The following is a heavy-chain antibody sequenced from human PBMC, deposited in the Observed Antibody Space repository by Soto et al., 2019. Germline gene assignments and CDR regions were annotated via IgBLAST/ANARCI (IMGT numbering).Heavy chain of an antibody. J-gene: IGHJ6*02. CDR2: IYYSGST. CDR1: GGSISSGGYY. Sequence: SETRSLTCTVSGGSISSGGYYWSWIREHRGKGLEWIGYIYYSGSTYYNPPLKSRVTISVDTSKTQFSLKLSSVTAADTAVYYCARRDSGYGYYYGMDVWGQGTTVTVSS. V-gene: IGHV4-31*03. D-gene: IGHD5-12*01. CDR3: ARRDSGYGYYYGMDV.